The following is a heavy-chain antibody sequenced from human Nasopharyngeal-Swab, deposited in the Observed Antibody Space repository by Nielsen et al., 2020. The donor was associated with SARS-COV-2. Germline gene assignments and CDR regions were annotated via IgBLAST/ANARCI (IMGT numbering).Heavy chain of an antibody. V-gene: IGHV1-69*13. CDR2: IIPIFGTA. D-gene: IGHD6-13*01. Sequence: SVKVSCKASGGTFSSYAISWVRQAPGQGLEWMGGIIPIFGTANYAQKFQGRVTITADESTSTAYMELSSLRSEDTAVYYCARGAYSSRLGAFDIWGQGTMVTVSS. CDR1: GGTFSSYA. J-gene: IGHJ3*02. CDR3: ARGAYSSRLGAFDI.